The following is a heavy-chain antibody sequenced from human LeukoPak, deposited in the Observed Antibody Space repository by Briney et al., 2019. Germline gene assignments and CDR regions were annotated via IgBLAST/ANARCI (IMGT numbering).Heavy chain of an antibody. Sequence: SQTLSLTCAISGDSLFINSGAWNWIRQSPSRGLEWLGTTYYRSKWYAVSVISRITINPDTSKNQFSLQLNSVTPEDTAVYYCARGGSYSFDYWSQGTLVTVSS. J-gene: IGHJ4*02. D-gene: IGHD1-26*01. CDR2: TYYRSKW. V-gene: IGHV6-1*01. CDR1: GDSLFINSGA. CDR3: ARGGSYSFDY.